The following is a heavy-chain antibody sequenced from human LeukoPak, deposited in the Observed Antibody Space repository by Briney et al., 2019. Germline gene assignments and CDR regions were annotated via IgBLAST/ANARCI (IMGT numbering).Heavy chain of an antibody. J-gene: IGHJ3*02. CDR1: GYTFTGYY. CDR2: INPNSGGT. D-gene: IGHD3-22*01. CDR3: ALTYYYDSSGPRAAFDI. Sequence: ASVKVSCKASGYTFTGYYMHWVRQAPGQGLEWMGWINPNSGGTNYAQKFQGRVTMTRDTSISTAYMELSRLRSDDTAVYYCALTYYYDSSGPRAAFDIWGQGTMVTVSS. V-gene: IGHV1-2*02.